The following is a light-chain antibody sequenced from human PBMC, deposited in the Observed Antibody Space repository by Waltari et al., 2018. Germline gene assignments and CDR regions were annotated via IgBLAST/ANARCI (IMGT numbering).Light chain of an antibody. V-gene: IGLV2-8*01. CDR1: SSDVGGFDS. Sequence: QSALTQPPYASGSPGQSVTIPCTGTSSDVGGFDSVSWYQQHPGTVPRLMIYEVSKRPSGVPDRFSGSKSGNTASLTVSGLQVEDEADYYCSSFAGSSQMLFGGGTKLTVL. CDR2: EVS. CDR3: SSFAGSSQML. J-gene: IGLJ2*01.